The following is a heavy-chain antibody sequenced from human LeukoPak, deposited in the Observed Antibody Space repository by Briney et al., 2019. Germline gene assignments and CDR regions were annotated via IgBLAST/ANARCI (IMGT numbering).Heavy chain of an antibody. CDR2: INEDGSSR. CDR3: ARDVSGRGY. V-gene: IGHV3-7*01. Sequence: PGGSLRLSCAASGFTFNTYWMGWVRLAPGKGLEWVAFINEDGSSRYYVDSVKGRFTVSRDNAQNSLYLQMNSLRAEDTAVYYCARDVSGRGYWGQGTLVTVSS. J-gene: IGHJ4*02. D-gene: IGHD3-10*01. CDR1: GFTFNTYW.